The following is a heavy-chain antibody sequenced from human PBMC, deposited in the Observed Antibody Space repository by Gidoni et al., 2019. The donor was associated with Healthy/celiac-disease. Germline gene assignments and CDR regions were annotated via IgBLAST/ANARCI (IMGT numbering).Heavy chain of an antibody. J-gene: IGHJ3*02. Sequence: EVQLVESGGGLVKPVGSLRLPCAASAFTFSSSSLNWVRQAPGKGLEWVSSISSSSSSIYYADSVKGRFTISRDNAKNSLYLQMNSLRAEDTAVYYCATEEYDYVWGSYRTHDAFDIWGQGTMVTVSS. CDR1: AFTFSSSS. D-gene: IGHD3-16*02. CDR2: ISSSSSSI. CDR3: ATEEYDYVWGSYRTHDAFDI. V-gene: IGHV3-21*01.